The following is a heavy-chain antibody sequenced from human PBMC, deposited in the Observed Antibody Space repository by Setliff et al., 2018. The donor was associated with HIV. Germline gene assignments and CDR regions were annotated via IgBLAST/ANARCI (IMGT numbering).Heavy chain of an antibody. CDR1: GFTFGDYA. J-gene: IGHJ4*02. D-gene: IGHD3-16*02. Sequence: TGGSLRLSCTASGFTFGDYAMSWARQAPGKGLEWVGFIRSKAYGGTTEYAASVKGRFTISRDDSKNTLYLQMNSLKTEDTAVYYCAYYRDSTVHQDYWGQGTLVTVSS. CDR2: IRSKAYGGTT. CDR3: AYYRDSTVHQDY. V-gene: IGHV3-49*04.